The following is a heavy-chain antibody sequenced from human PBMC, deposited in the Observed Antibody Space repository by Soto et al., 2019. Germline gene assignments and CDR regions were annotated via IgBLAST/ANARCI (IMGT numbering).Heavy chain of an antibody. V-gene: IGHV4-59*01. D-gene: IGHD3-10*01. J-gene: IGHJ4*02. CDR2: IYYSGST. CDR3: AGAYGTKNYYFDY. Sequence: PSETLSLTCTVSGGSISSYYWSWIRQPPGKGLEWIGYIYYSGSTNYNPSLKSRVTISVDTSKNQFSLKLSSVTAADPAVYYCAGAYGTKNYYFDYWGQGTLVTVSS. CDR1: GGSISSYY.